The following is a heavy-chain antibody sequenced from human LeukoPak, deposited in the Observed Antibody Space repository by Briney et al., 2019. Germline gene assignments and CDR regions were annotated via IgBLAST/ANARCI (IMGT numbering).Heavy chain of an antibody. CDR3: ARAPHSSSWYLNYYYYYGMDV. Sequence: GASVKVSCKASGYTFTSYDINWVRQATGQGLEWMGWMNPNSGNTGYAQKFQGRVTMTRNTSISTAYMELSSLRFEDTAVYYCARAPHSSSWYLNYYYYYGMDVWGQGTTVTVSS. D-gene: IGHD6-13*01. CDR1: GYTFTSYD. J-gene: IGHJ6*02. CDR2: MNPNSGNT. V-gene: IGHV1-8*01.